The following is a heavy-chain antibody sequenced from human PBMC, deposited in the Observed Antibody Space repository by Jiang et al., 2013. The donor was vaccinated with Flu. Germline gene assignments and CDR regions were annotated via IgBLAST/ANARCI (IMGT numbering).Heavy chain of an antibody. V-gene: IGHV4-39*01. D-gene: IGHD2-2*02. Sequence: PGLVKPSETLSLTCTVSGGSISSSSYYWGWIRQPPGKGLEWIGSIYYSGSTYYNPSLKSRVTISVDTSKNQFSLKLSSVTAADAAVYYCATPGVVPTAIGPYYFDYWGQGTLVTVSS. CDR1: GGSISSSSYY. CDR3: ATPGVVPTAIGPYYFDY. J-gene: IGHJ4*02. CDR2: IYYSGST.